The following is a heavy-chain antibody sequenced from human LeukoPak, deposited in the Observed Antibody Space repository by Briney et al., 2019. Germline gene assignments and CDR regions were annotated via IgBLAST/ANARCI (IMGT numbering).Heavy chain of an antibody. CDR2: IIPIFGTA. J-gene: IGHJ4*02. Sequence: ASVKVSCKASGGTFSSYAISWVRQAPGQGLEWMGGIIPIFGTANYAQKFQGRVTITTDESTSTAYMELSSLRSEDTAVYYCASGKQGYCSSTSCSLDYWGQGTLVTVSS. V-gene: IGHV1-69*05. CDR3: ASGKQGYCSSTSCSLDY. D-gene: IGHD2-2*01. CDR1: GGTFSSYA.